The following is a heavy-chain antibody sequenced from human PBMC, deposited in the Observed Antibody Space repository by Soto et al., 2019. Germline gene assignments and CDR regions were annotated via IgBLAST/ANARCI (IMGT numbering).Heavy chain of an antibody. J-gene: IGHJ5*02. V-gene: IGHV4-34*01. D-gene: IGHD3-10*01. CDR1: GGSFSGYY. CDR2: INHSGST. CDR3: ARGGKPMVRRRQGQNNWFDP. Sequence: SETLSLTCAVYGGSFSGYYWSWIRQPPGKGLEWIGEINHSGSTNYNPSLKSRVTISVDTSKNQFSLKLSSVTAADTAVYYCARGGKPMVRRRQGQNNWFDPWGQGTLVTVSS.